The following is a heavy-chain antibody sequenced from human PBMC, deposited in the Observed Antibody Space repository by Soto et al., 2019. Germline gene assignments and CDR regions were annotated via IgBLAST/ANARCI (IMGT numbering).Heavy chain of an antibody. J-gene: IGHJ4*02. CDR3: ASEGNSYGSAGMFD. CDR1: GYTFTSYY. D-gene: IGHD5-18*01. V-gene: IGHV1-46*01. CDR2: INASGGTR. Sequence: QVQLVQSGAEVKKAGASVKVSCKASGYTFTSYYLHWVRQAPGLGLEWMGLINASGGTRSYAQRFQGSVAMTSDTATSTVYMELSSLRSDDTAVYYCASEGNSYGSAGMFDWGQGTLGTVSS.